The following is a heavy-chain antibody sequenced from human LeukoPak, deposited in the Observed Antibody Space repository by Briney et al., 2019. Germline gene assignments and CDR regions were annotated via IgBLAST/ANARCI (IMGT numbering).Heavy chain of an antibody. CDR1: GYTFTSYY. CDR3: ARGHSSSDNWFDP. CDR2: IIPIFGTA. V-gene: IGHV1-69*05. D-gene: IGHD6-6*01. J-gene: IGHJ5*02. Sequence: ASVKVSCKASGYTFTSYYMHWVRQAPGQGLEWMGGIIPIFGTANYAQKFQGRVTITTDESTSTAYMELSSLRSEDTAVYYCARGHSSSDNWFDPWGQGTLVTVSS.